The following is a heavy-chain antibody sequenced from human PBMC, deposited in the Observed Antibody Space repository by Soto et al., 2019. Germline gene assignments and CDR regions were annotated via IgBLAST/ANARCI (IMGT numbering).Heavy chain of an antibody. V-gene: IGHV4-31*03. CDR1: GGSISSGGYY. J-gene: IGHJ2*01. CDR2: IYYSGST. CDR3: ASNSHEYSDILTGYYSPGYWYFDL. Sequence: QVQLQESGPGLVKPSQTLSLTCTVSGGSISSGGYYWSWIRQHPGKGLEWIGYIYYSGSTYYNPSLKRRVTISVDTSKNQFSLKLSSVTAADTAVYYCASNSHEYSDILTGYYSPGYWYFDLWGRGTLVTVSS. D-gene: IGHD3-9*01.